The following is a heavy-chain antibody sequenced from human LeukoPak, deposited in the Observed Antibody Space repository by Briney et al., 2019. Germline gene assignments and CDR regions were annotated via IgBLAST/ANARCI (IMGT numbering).Heavy chain of an antibody. CDR1: GYTFTGYY. D-gene: IGHD3-3*01. Sequence: ASVTVSCKASGYTFTGYYMHWVRPAPGQGLAWVGWINPNSGGTNYAQKFQGRVTMNRDTSISTAYMELSRLRSDDTGVYYCARGEEVRFLEWLLYNWFDPWGQGTLVTVSS. V-gene: IGHV1-2*02. CDR3: ARGEEVRFLEWLLYNWFDP. J-gene: IGHJ5*02. CDR2: INPNSGGT.